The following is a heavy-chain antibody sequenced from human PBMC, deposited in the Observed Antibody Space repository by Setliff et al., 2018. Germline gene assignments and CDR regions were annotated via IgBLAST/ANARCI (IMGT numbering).Heavy chain of an antibody. CDR2: INQDGSEK. Sequence: SLKISCAASGFSFSNYWMSWVRQAPGKGLEWVANINQDGSEKYFVGSVKGRFTISRDNAKNSLYLQMNSLRAEDTAVYYCAREGHNWNYVLPYFDYWGQGTLITVSS. J-gene: IGHJ4*02. D-gene: IGHD1-7*01. CDR1: GFSFSNYW. CDR3: AREGHNWNYVLPYFDY. V-gene: IGHV3-7*01.